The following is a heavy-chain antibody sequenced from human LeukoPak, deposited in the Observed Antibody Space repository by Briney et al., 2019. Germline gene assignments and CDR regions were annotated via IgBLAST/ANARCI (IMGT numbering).Heavy chain of an antibody. V-gene: IGHV4-34*01. Sequence: PSETLSLTCAVSGVSFNDYYWTWVRQTPGKGLEWIGEINHSGYTNDSPSLKSRVTLSIDTSRKQFSLNLRSVTVADTGIYYCARMTTGHDYWGQGTLVTVSS. CDR1: GVSFNDYY. D-gene: IGHD4-17*01. J-gene: IGHJ4*02. CDR2: INHSGYT. CDR3: ARMTTGHDY.